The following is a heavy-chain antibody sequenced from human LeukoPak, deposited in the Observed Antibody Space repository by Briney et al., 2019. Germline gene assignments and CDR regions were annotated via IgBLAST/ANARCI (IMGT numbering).Heavy chain of an antibody. CDR3: ARGSWRLVRGAASFEF. CDR1: GFTFSSYA. Sequence: GGSLRLSCAASGFTFSSYAMHWVRQAAGKGLEWVAIISYDGTNRDYADSVKGRFTISRDNSENTLYLQMNSLRTEDTAVYYCARGSWRLVRGAASFEFWGQGALVTVSS. D-gene: IGHD3-10*01. V-gene: IGHV3-30-3*01. J-gene: IGHJ4*02. CDR2: ISYDGTNR.